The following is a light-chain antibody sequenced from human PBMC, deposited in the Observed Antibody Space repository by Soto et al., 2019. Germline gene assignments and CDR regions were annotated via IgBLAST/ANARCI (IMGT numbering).Light chain of an antibody. CDR2: RNN. Sequence: QSVLTQPPSASGTPGQRVTISCSGSSSNIGSNAVNWYQQLPGTAPKLLSYRNNQRPSGVPDRFSGSKSGTSASLAISGLRSEDEADYYCAAWDDSLSGVVFGGGTQLTVL. J-gene: IGLJ2*01. V-gene: IGLV1-47*01. CDR3: AAWDDSLSGVV. CDR1: SSNIGSNA.